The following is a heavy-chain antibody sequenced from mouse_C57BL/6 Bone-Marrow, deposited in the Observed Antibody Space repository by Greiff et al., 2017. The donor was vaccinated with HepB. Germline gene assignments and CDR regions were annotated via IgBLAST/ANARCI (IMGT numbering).Heavy chain of an antibody. CDR2: IWTGGGT. CDR1: GFSLTSYA. V-gene: IGHV2-9-1*01. CDR3: ARNALHYYYDYPYWYFDV. Sequence: VQRVESGPGLVAPSQSLSITCTVSGFSLTSYAISWVRQPPGKGLEWLGVIWTGGGTNYNSALKSRLSISKDNSKSQVFLKMNSLQTDDTARYYCARNALHYYYDYPYWYFDVWGTGTTVTVSS. D-gene: IGHD2-4*01. J-gene: IGHJ1*03.